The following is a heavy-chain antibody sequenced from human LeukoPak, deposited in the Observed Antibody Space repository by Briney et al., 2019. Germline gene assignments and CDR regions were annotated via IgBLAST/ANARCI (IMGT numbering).Heavy chain of an antibody. V-gene: IGHV3-23*01. Sequence: GGSLRLSCAASGFALSSYAMSWVRQAPGKGLEWVSGINESCVDTNYADSLKGRFTISRDMSKNTLYLQMNSLRAEDTAIYYCARDMGYSGYDLQGMDVWGQGTTVTVSS. CDR1: GFALSSYA. D-gene: IGHD5-12*01. J-gene: IGHJ6*02. CDR2: INESCVDT. CDR3: ARDMGYSGYDLQGMDV.